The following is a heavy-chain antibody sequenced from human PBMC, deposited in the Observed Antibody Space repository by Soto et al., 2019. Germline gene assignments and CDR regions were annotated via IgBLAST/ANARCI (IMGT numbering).Heavy chain of an antibody. CDR1: GGSISSGGYY. Sequence: QVQLQESGPGLVKPSQTLSLTCTVSGGSISSGGYYWNWIRQHPGKGLEWIGYIYYGGSTYYNPSLKSRVTISVDTSKNQFSLKLSSVTAADTAVYYCARDSPSLIAGIDYWGQGTLVTVSS. D-gene: IGHD3-16*02. J-gene: IGHJ4*02. CDR3: ARDSPSLIAGIDY. CDR2: IYYGGST. V-gene: IGHV4-30-4*08.